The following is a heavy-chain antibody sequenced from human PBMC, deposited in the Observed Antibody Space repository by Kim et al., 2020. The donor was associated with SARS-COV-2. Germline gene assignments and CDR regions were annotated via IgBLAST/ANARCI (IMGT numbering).Heavy chain of an antibody. Sequence: SETLSLTCTVSGDSINTYYWSWIRQPPGKGLEWIGYIYYSGTTNYNPSLKSRVTMSLDTSKNQFSLKLSSVTAADTAVYYCASGRAQHEYWGQGALVSVS. CDR3: ASGRAQHEY. CDR1: GDSINTYY. CDR2: IYYSGTT. J-gene: IGHJ4*02. V-gene: IGHV4-59*08.